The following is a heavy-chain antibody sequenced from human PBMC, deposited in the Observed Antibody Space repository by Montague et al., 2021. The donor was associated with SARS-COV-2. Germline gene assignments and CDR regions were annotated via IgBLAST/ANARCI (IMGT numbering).Heavy chain of an antibody. Sequence: SETLSLTCAVYGGSFNDYYWSWIRQSPGKGLEWIGEINHGGITNYSPSLKSRVTISADTSKNQFSLKLKSVTAADTANYYCARGHQGVAMIVVVMIGAEYYFDYWGQGSLVTASS. CDR1: GGSFNDYY. CDR2: INHGGIT. J-gene: IGHJ4*02. V-gene: IGHV4-34*01. D-gene: IGHD3-22*01. CDR3: ARGHQGVAMIVVVMIGAEYYFDY.